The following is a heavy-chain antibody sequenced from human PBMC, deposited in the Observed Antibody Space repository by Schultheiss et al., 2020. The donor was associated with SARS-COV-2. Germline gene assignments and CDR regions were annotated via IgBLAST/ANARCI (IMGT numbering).Heavy chain of an antibody. Sequence: GGSLRLSCVVSGFAFNSSWMYWVCQAPGKGLEWVAVISYDGSNKYYADSVKGRFTISRDNAKTSLYLQMNSLRAEDTAVYYCARTFGDETCTSTTCFRTGGFDSWGQGTLVTVSS. J-gene: IGHJ4*02. CDR3: ARTFGDETCTSTTCFRTGGFDS. CDR1: GFAFNSSW. V-gene: IGHV3-30*03. D-gene: IGHD2-2*01. CDR2: ISYDGSNK.